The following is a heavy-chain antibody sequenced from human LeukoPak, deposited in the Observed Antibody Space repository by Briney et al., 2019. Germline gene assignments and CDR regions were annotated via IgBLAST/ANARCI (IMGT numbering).Heavy chain of an antibody. CDR2: INWNGGDT. CDR1: GFTFDDYT. CDR3: ARIKVRATTDY. D-gene: IGHD1-26*01. V-gene: IGHV3-20*04. Sequence: GGSLRLACAASGFTFDDYTMSWVRQAPGKGLEWVSGINWNGGDTGYADSVQGRFTISRDNAKNTLYLQMNSLRAEDTALYYCARIKVRATTDYWGQGTLVTVSS. J-gene: IGHJ4*02.